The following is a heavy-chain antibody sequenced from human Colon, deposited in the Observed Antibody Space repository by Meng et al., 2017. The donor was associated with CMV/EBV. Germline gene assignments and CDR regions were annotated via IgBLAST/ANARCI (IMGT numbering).Heavy chain of an antibody. CDR2: ISAYNGAT. Sequence: CKASGYIFRDSVFSWVRQAPGQVLEWMGWISAYNGATVYVKNFQDRVIMTTDTSTTTAYMELTNLTSDDTAVYYCARSGYYSPVDFDYWGQGTLVTVSS. D-gene: IGHD3-3*01. CDR1: GYIFRDSV. V-gene: IGHV1-18*01. J-gene: IGHJ4*02. CDR3: ARSGYYSPVDFDY.